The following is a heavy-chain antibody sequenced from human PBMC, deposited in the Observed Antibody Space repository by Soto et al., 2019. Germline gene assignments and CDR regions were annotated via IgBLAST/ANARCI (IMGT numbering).Heavy chain of an antibody. Sequence: GGSLRLSCAASGFTFSSYAMSWVRQAPGKGLEWVSAISGSGGSTYYADSVKGRFTISRDNSKNTLYLQMNSLRAEDTAVYYCAKSSECVSGGSCYSFLYAFDIWGQGTMVTVSS. V-gene: IGHV3-23*01. CDR3: AKSSECVSGGSCYSFLYAFDI. J-gene: IGHJ3*02. CDR2: ISGSGGST. CDR1: GFTFSSYA. D-gene: IGHD2-15*01.